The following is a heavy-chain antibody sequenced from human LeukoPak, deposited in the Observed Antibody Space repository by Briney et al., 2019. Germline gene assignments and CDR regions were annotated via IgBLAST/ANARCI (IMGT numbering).Heavy chain of an antibody. D-gene: IGHD3-10*01. V-gene: IGHV5-51*01. CDR1: GYSFANYW. J-gene: IGHJ6*03. Sequence: GESLKISCQASGYSFANYWIGWVRQMPGKGLEWMGIIYPGDSETRYSPSFQGQVTISADKSISTAYLQWSSLKASDTAMYYCARSSGSPPGYMDVWGKGTTVTVSS. CDR2: IYPGDSET. CDR3: ARSSGSPPGYMDV.